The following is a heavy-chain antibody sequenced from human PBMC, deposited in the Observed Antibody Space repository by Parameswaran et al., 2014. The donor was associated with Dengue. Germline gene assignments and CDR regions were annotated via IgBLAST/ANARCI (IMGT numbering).Heavy chain of an antibody. J-gene: IGHJ4*02. D-gene: IGHD3-22*01. V-gene: IGHV4-30-4*01. CDR2: IYYSGST. Sequence: RWIRQPPGKGLEWIGYIYYSGSTYYNPSLKSRVTISVDTSKNQFSLKLSSVTAADTAVYYCARGPYDSSGYYYFPVYYFDYWGQGTLVTVSS. CDR3: ARGPYDSSGYYYFPVYYFDY.